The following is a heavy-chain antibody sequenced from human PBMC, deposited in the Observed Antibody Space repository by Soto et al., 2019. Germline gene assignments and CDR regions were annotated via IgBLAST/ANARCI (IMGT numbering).Heavy chain of an antibody. CDR2: ISYDGSNK. Sequence: QVQLVESGGGVVQPGRSLRLSCAASGFTFSSYGMHWVRQAPGKGLEWVAVISYDGSNKYYADSVKGRFTISRDNSKNTLYLQMNSLRAEDTAVYYCAKAGSWYADYYYYGMDVWGQGTTVTVSS. V-gene: IGHV3-30*18. D-gene: IGHD6-13*01. CDR1: GFTFSSYG. J-gene: IGHJ6*02. CDR3: AKAGSWYADYYYYGMDV.